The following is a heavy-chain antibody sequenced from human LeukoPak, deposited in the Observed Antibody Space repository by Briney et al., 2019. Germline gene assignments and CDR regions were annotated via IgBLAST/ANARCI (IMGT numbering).Heavy chain of an antibody. CDR3: ARGRDGIAVAGRVVWEPQYFQH. V-gene: IGHV1-18*01. CDR2: ISAYNGNT. CDR1: GYTFTSYG. D-gene: IGHD6-19*01. Sequence: GASVKVSCKASGYTFTSYGISWVRQAPGQGLEWMGWISAYNGNTNYAQKLQGRVTMTTDTSTSTAYMELRSLRSDDTAVYYCARGRDGIAVAGRVVWEPQYFQHWGQGTLVTVSS. J-gene: IGHJ1*01.